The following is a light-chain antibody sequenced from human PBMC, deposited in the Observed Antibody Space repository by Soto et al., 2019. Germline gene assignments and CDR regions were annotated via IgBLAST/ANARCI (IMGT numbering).Light chain of an antibody. Sequence: EIVLTQSPGTLSLSPGERATLSCRASQSVSSSYLAWYQQKPGQAPRLLIYGASTRATGIPARFSGSGSGTEFTLTITSLQSEDFAVYYCQQYHKWPPITFGQGTRLEI. J-gene: IGKJ5*01. CDR1: QSVSSSY. CDR3: QQYHKWPPIT. CDR2: GAS. V-gene: IGKV3-15*01.